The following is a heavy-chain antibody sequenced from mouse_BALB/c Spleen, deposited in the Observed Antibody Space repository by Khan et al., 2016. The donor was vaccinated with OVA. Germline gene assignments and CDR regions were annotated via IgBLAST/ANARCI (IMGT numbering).Heavy chain of an antibody. J-gene: IGHJ4*01. V-gene: IGHV2-6*02. CDR1: GFSLTSYG. D-gene: IGHD2-3*01. Sequence: VQLKQSGPGLVAPSQSLSITCTVSGFSLTSYGVHWVRQPPGKGLEWLVVIWSDGNTNYNSVLKSRLSISKDNYKSQVFLKMNSLQTDDTAIYYCARWFDGYSSLYAMDYWGQGTSVTVSS. CDR2: IWSDGNT. CDR3: ARWFDGYSSLYAMDY.